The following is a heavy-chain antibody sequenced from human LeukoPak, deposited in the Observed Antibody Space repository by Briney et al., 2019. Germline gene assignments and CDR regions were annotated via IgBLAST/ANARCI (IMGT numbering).Heavy chain of an antibody. V-gene: IGHV4-59*01. CDR1: GFTFSDYY. CDR3: ARDGGWPGSFDY. J-gene: IGHJ4*02. D-gene: IGHD2-15*01. CDR2: IYYSGST. Sequence: LRLSCAASGFTFSDYYMSWIRQPPGKGLEWIGYIYYSGSTNYNPSLKSRVTISVDTSKNQFSLKLSSVTAADTAVYYCARDGGWPGSFDYWGQGTLVTVSS.